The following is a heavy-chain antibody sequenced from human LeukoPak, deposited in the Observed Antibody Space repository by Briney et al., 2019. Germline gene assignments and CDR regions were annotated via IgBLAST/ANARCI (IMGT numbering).Heavy chain of an antibody. D-gene: IGHD3-22*01. CDR1: GFTFSSYA. Sequence: TGGSLRLSCAASGFTFSSYAMSWVRQAPGKGLEWVSAISGSGGSTYYANSVKGRFTISRDNSKNTLYLQMNSLRAEDTAVYYCARVFPQYYYHNSDYIGVDYWGQGTLVTVSS. V-gene: IGHV3-23*01. CDR3: ARVFPQYYYHNSDYIGVDY. CDR2: ISGSGGST. J-gene: IGHJ4*02.